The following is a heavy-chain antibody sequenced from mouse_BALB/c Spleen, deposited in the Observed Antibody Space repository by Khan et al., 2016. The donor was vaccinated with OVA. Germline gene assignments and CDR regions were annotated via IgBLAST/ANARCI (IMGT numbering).Heavy chain of an antibody. CDR2: IWSDGFT. CDR3: ARGIDYYGGRYMDY. J-gene: IGHJ4*01. CDR1: GFSLTSYG. Sequence: QVQLKQSGPGLVAPSPSLSITCTVSGFSLTSYGVHWVRQPPGKGLEWLVVIWSDGFTTYNSTLKSRLSISKDNSKSQVFLKMNSLQNDDTAMYXCARGIDYYGGRYMDYWGQGTSVTVSS. D-gene: IGHD1-1*01. V-gene: IGHV2-6*02.